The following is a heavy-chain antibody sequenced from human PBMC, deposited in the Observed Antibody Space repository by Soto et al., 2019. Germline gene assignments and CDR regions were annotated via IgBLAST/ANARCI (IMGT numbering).Heavy chain of an antibody. J-gene: IGHJ4*02. CDR2: ISYDGSNK. V-gene: IGHV3-30*18. CDR1: GVNIGGHG. D-gene: IGHD3-3*01. Sequence: RRRAEAGSGVNIGGHGIHCIRQAPGKGLEWVAVISYDGSNKYYADSVKGRFTISRDNSKNTLYLQMNSLRAEDTAVYYCAKDRTTFTICGVASHSGQGTLVTVSS. CDR3: AKDRTTFTICGVASH.